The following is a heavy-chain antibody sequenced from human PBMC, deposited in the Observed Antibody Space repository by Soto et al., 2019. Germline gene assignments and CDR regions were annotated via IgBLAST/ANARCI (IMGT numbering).Heavy chain of an antibody. CDR2: IIPIFGTP. CDR1: GGAFSSYS. CDR3: AYGGGVNTVTWFDH. D-gene: IGHD4-4*01. V-gene: IGHV1-69*01. Sequence: QAQLVQSGAEVKKPGSSVKVSCKPSGGAFSSYSISWVRQAPGQGLEWMGGIIPIFGTPNYSQKFQGRVTITAAESTGQAYMDLKSLKSEDTAIYYCAYGGGVNTVTWFDHWGQGTQVTVSS. J-gene: IGHJ5*02.